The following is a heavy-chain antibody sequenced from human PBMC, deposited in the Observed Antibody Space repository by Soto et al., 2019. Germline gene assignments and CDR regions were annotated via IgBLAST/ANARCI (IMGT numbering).Heavy chain of an antibody. J-gene: IGHJ3*02. CDR1: GGSISSSSYY. CDR2: IYYSGST. V-gene: IGHV4-39*07. CDR3: ARAQLTTVTTDAFDI. Sequence: SETLSLTCTVSGGSISSSSYYWGWIRQPPGKGLEWIGNIYYSGSTYYNPSLKSRVTISVDTSKNQFSLKLSSVTAADTAVYYCARAQLTTVTTDAFDIWGQGTMVTVSS. D-gene: IGHD4-17*01.